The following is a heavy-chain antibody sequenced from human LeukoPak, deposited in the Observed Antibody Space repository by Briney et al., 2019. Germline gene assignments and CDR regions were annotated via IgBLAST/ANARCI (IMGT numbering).Heavy chain of an antibody. CDR1: GGSISSGGYS. V-gene: IGHV4-30-2*01. Sequence: SETLSLTCAVSGGSISSGGYSWSWIRQPPGKGLEWIGYIYHSGSTYYNPSLKSRVTISVDTSKNQFSLKLSSVTAADTAVYYCARGDRGADEFWSGYYFDYWGQGTLVTVSS. CDR2: IYHSGST. D-gene: IGHD3-3*01. J-gene: IGHJ4*02. CDR3: ARGDRGADEFWSGYYFDY.